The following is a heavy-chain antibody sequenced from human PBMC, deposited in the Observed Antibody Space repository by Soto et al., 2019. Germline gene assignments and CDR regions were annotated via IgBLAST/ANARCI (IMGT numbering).Heavy chain of an antibody. Sequence: QVQLVQSGAEXXRXGXXVKVSCKASGGTFSSYPISWVRQAPGQGXEWMGGTNGNLGTGNYAQKFRGRLTITTDISTTTAYRELSSLTSEDTAVYYCARRDSHGFFRYFDNWGQGTLVTVSS. V-gene: IGHV1-69*06. CDR2: TNGNLGTG. CDR3: ARRDSHGFFRYFDN. J-gene: IGHJ4*02. D-gene: IGHD3-10*01. CDR1: GGTFSSYP.